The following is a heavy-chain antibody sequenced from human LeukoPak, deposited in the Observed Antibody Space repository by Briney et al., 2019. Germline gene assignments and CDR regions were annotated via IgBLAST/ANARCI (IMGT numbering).Heavy chain of an antibody. CDR3: ARGPVTTFDFDY. D-gene: IGHD4-17*01. CDR1: GGSISSSSYY. V-gene: IGHV4-39*07. J-gene: IGHJ4*02. Sequence: SETLSLTCTVSGGSISSSSYYWGWIRQPPGKGLEWIGEINHSGSTNYNPSLKSRVTISVDTSKNQFSLKLSSVTAADTAVYYCARGPVTTFDFDYWGQGTLVTVSS. CDR2: INHSGST.